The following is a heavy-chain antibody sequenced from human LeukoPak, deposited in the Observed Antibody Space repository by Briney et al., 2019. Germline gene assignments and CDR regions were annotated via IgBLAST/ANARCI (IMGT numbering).Heavy chain of an antibody. CDR2: IYYSGST. D-gene: IGHD4-23*01. Sequence: PSETLSLTCTVSGGSISSSSYHWGWIRQPPGKGLEWIGSIYYSGSTYYNLSLKSRVTISVDTSKNQFSLKLSSVTAADTAVYYCARVTNDYGGNQLLYFDYWGQGTLVTVSS. V-gene: IGHV4-39*07. CDR3: ARVTNDYGGNQLLYFDY. CDR1: GGSISSSSYH. J-gene: IGHJ4*02.